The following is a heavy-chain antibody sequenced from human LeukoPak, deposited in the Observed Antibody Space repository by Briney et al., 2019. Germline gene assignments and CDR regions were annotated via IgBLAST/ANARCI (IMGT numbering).Heavy chain of an antibody. Sequence: GGSVKVSCKASGYTFTNYNLNWVRQAPGQGLERMGWINTNTGDPTYAPGFTGQFVFSLDTSDSTAYLQFNSLKTEDTAVYYCARDQWPYSFDIWGQGTMVTVSS. J-gene: IGHJ3*02. CDR2: INTNTGDP. D-gene: IGHD6-19*01. V-gene: IGHV7-4-1*02. CDR1: GYTFTNYN. CDR3: ARDQWPYSFDI.